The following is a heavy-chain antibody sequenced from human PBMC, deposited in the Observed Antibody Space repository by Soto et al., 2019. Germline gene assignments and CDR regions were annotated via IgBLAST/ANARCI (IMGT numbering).Heavy chain of an antibody. D-gene: IGHD2-15*01. CDR1: GFTFSSYS. J-gene: IGHJ1*01. Sequence: GGSLRLSCAASGFTFSSYSMNWVRQAPGKGLEWVSSISSSSSYIYYADSVKGRFTISRDNAKNSLYLQMNSLRAEDTAVYYWARDGAGLCSGGSCYSAEYFQHWGQGTLVTVSS. CDR2: ISSSSSYI. CDR3: ARDGAGLCSGGSCYSAEYFQH. V-gene: IGHV3-21*01.